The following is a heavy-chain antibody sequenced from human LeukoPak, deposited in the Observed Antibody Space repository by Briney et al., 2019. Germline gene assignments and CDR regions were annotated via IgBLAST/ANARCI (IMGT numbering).Heavy chain of an antibody. D-gene: IGHD4-17*01. V-gene: IGHV3-49*03. CDR2: IRSKAYGGTT. Sequence: PGGSLRLSCTASGFTFGDYAMSWFRQAPGKGLEWVGFIRSKAYGGTTEYAASVKGRFTISRDDSKSIAYLQMNSLKTEDTAVYYCTRAVVSYGDYEVDYWGQGTLVTVSS. J-gene: IGHJ4*02. CDR1: GFTFGDYA. CDR3: TRAVVSYGDYEVDY.